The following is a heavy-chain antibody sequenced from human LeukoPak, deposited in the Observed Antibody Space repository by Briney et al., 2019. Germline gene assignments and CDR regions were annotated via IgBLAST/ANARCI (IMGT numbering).Heavy chain of an antibody. J-gene: IGHJ4*02. CDR3: ARDRGYYDSSGYTPIDY. CDR1: GFTFSSYS. V-gene: IGHV3-21*01. D-gene: IGHD3-22*01. Sequence: GGSLRLSCAASGFTFSSYSMNWVRQAPGKGLEWVSSISSSSSYIYYADSVKGRFTISRDNAKNSLYLQMNSLRAEDTAVYYCARDRGYYDSSGYTPIDYWAREPWSPSPQ. CDR2: ISSSSSYI.